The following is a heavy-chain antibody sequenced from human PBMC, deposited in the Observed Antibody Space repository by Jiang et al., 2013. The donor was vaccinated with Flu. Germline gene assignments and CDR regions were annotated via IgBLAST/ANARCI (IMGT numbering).Heavy chain of an antibody. CDR3: ARQRPSRIAVAGNTDY. CDR2: IYYSGST. Sequence: GLVKPSETLSLTCTVSGGSISSSSYYWGWIRQPPGKGLEWIGSIYYSGSTYYNPSLKSRVTISVDTSKNQFSLKLSSVTAADTAVYYCARQRPSRIAVAGNTDYWGQGTLVTVSS. J-gene: IGHJ4*02. D-gene: IGHD6-19*01. V-gene: IGHV4-39*01. CDR1: GGSISSSSYY.